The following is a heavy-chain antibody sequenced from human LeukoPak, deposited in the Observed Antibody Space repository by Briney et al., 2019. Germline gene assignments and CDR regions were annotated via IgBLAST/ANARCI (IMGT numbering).Heavy chain of an antibody. J-gene: IGHJ4*02. V-gene: IGHV1-69*01. CDR1: GFTFSSYA. D-gene: IGHD2-15*01. Sequence: GGSLRLSCAASGFTFSSYAISWVRQAPGQGLEWMGGIIPIFGTANYAQKFQGRVTITADESTSTAYMELSSLRSEDTAVYYCTLAATSGYSFWGQGTLVTVSS. CDR2: IIPIFGTA. CDR3: TLAATSGYSF.